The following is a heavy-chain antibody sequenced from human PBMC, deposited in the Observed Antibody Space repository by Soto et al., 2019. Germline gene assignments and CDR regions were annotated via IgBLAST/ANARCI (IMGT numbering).Heavy chain of an antibody. V-gene: IGHV5-51*01. CDR3: ARGYYDNSGYYDY. Sequence: GESLKISCKGSGYSFTSYWIACVRQMPGKGPEWMGIIYPGHSHTRYSPSFQGQVTISADKSISTAYLQWSSLKASDTAMYYCARGYYDNSGYYDYWGQGTLVTVSS. CDR1: GYSFTSYW. J-gene: IGHJ4*02. CDR2: IYPGHSHT. D-gene: IGHD3-22*01.